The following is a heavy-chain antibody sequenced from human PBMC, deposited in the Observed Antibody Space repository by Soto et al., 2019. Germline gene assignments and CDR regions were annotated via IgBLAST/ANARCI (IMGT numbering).Heavy chain of an antibody. CDR1: GGTFSSYA. J-gene: IGHJ5*02. D-gene: IGHD3-22*01. Sequence: SVKVSCKASGGTFSSYAISWVRQAPGQGLEWMGGIIPIFGTANYAQKFQGRVTITADESTSTAYMELSSLRSEDTAVYYCARDPKTSDSSGYYPSPWGQGTLVTVSS. V-gene: IGHV1-69*13. CDR2: IIPIFGTA. CDR3: ARDPKTSDSSGYYPSP.